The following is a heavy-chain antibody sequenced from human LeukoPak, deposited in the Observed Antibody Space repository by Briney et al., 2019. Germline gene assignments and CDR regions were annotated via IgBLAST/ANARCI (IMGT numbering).Heavy chain of an antibody. Sequence: GGSLRLSCSASGFTFSNYAIHWVRQAPGKGLEYVSGIRSNGGSTYYADSVKGRFTISRDNSKNPLYLQMSSLRAEDTAVYYCVKDNFDYWGQGTLVTVSS. CDR3: VKDNFDY. V-gene: IGHV3-64D*06. CDR2: IRSNGGST. CDR1: GFTFSNYA. J-gene: IGHJ4*02.